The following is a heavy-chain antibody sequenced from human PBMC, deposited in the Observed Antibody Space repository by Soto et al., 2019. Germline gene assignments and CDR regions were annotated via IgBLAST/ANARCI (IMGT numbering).Heavy chain of an antibody. CDR1: GYSITSYG. CDR2: ISAYKGNT. V-gene: IGHV1-18*01. CDR3: ARDDCRGGSCYLDY. D-gene: IGHD2-15*01. J-gene: IGHJ4*02. Sequence: ALVKVSCKASGYSITSYGISWGRKAPGQGLEWMGWISAYKGNTNYAQKLQGRVTMTTDTSTNTAYMELRSLRSDDTAVYYCARDDCRGGSCYLDYWGQGTLVTVSS.